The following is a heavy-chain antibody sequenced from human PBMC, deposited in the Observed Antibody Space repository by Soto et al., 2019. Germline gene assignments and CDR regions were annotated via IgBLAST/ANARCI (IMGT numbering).Heavy chain of an antibody. J-gene: IGHJ6*02. Sequence: SETLSLTCTVSGGSISSYYWSWIRQPPGKGLERIGYIYYSGSTNYNPSLKSRVTISVDTSKNQFSLKLCSVTAADTAVYYCARVYYYGSGRRYYYGMDVWGQGTTVTVS. D-gene: IGHD3-10*01. CDR1: GGSISSYY. V-gene: IGHV4-59*01. CDR3: ARVYYYGSGRRYYYGMDV. CDR2: IYYSGST.